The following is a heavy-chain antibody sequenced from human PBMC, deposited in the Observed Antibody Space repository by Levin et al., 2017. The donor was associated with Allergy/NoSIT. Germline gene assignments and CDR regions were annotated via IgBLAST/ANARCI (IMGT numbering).Heavy chain of an antibody. J-gene: IGHJ3*02. D-gene: IGHD1-14*01. CDR2: IKSQTDGGTS. CDR3: GTGSAFDI. Sequence: GGSLRLSCAASGFIFSNAWMSWVRQAPGKGLEWVGRIKSQTDGGTSEYSAPVKGSFTISSDDSTNSLFLQFISVKSEDTAVYYCGTGSAFDIWGQGTMVTVSS. CDR1: GFIFSNAW. V-gene: IGHV3-15*01.